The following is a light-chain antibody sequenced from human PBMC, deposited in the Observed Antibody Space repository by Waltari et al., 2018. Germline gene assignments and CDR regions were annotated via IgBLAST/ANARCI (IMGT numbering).Light chain of an antibody. Sequence: QSVLTQPPSVSGAPGQRVTISCTGSSSNIGAGYDVHWYQQLPGTAPKLLIYGTSNRPSGVPDRSSGSKSGTSASLAITGLQAEDGADYYCQSYDSSLSGSGVFGGGTKLTVL. J-gene: IGLJ2*01. CDR1: SSNIGAGYD. CDR3: QSYDSSLSGSGV. CDR2: GTS. V-gene: IGLV1-40*01.